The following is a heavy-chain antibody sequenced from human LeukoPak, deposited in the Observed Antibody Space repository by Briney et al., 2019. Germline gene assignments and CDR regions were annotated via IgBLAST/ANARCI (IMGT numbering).Heavy chain of an antibody. CDR2: IYYSGST. J-gene: IGHJ4*02. V-gene: IGHV4-59*01. CDR1: GGSLSSYY. D-gene: IGHD1-26*01. CDR3: ARVKSGSYYHFDY. Sequence: SETLSLTCTVSGGSLSSYYWSWIRQPPGKGLEGVGYIYYSGSTNYNPSLKSRVTISVDTSKNQFSLKLSSVTAADTAVYYCARVKSGSYYHFDYWGQGTLVTVSS.